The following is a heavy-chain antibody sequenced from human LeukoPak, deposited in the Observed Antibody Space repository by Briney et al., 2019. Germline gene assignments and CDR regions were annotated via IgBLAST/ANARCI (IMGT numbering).Heavy chain of an antibody. CDR2: ISHSGST. CDR1: GGSFSGYY. J-gene: IGHJ4*02. Sequence: PSETLSLTCAVYGGSFSGYYWSWIRQPPGKGLEWIGEISHSGSTNYNPSLKSRVTISVDTSKNQFSLKLSSVTAADTAVYYCARLGYSGFLDYWGQGTLVTVSS. D-gene: IGHD1-26*01. CDR3: ARLGYSGFLDY. V-gene: IGHV4-34*01.